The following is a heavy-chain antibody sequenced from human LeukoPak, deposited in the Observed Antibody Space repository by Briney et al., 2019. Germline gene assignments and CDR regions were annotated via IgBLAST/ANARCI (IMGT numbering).Heavy chain of an antibody. J-gene: IGHJ3*02. D-gene: IGHD3-10*01. V-gene: IGHV3-30*02. CDR3: ARALAWFGELRVAFDI. CDR1: GFTFSSYG. Sequence: QPGGSLRLSCAAPGFTFSSYGMHWVRQAPGKGLEGVAFIRYDGSNKYYADSVKGRFTISRDNAKNSLYLQMNSLRAEDTAVYYCARALAWFGELRVAFDIWGQGTMVTVSS. CDR2: IRYDGSNK.